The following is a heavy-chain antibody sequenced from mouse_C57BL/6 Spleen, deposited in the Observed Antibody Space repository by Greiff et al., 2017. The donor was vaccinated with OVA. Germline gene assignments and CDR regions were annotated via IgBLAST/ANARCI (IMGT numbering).Heavy chain of an antibody. J-gene: IGHJ4*01. D-gene: IGHD2-14*01. Sequence: DVKLVESGGGLVQPGGSLSLSCAASGFTFTDYYMSWVRQPPGKALEWLGFIRNKANGYSTVYSASVMCRFTIYRDKSQSILYRQMNALRTEDCDTEYCARSEEYDDYAMDYWGQGTSVTVSS. CDR3: ARSEEYDDYAMDY. CDR1: GFTFTDYY. V-gene: IGHV7-3*01. CDR2: IRNKANGYST.